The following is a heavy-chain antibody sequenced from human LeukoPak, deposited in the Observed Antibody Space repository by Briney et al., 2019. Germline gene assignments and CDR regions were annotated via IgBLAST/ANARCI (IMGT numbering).Heavy chain of an antibody. D-gene: IGHD3-10*01. CDR1: GYTFTDYY. V-gene: IGHV1-2*02. CDR3: ARARRITLIQGVSDPFNF. Sequence: ASVKVSCKASGYTFTDYYIHWVRQAPGQGLEWMGWVNPNSGDTNYVQKFQGRVSMTYDTSVSTVYMELNTLRSDDTAVYYCARARRITLIQGVSDPFNFWGQGTMVTVSS. CDR2: VNPNSGDT. J-gene: IGHJ3*01.